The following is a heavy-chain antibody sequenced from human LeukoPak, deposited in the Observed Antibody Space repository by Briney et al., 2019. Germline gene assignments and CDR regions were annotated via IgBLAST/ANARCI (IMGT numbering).Heavy chain of an antibody. J-gene: IGHJ5*02. Sequence: KASQTLSLTCTVSGGSISSGGYYWSWIRQHPGKGPEWIGYIYYSGSTYYNPSLKSRVTISVDTSKNQFSLKLSSVTAADTAVYYCAREYYDSSGYTDLSWGQGTLVTVSS. CDR3: AREYYDSSGYTDLS. CDR2: IYYSGST. V-gene: IGHV4-31*03. CDR1: GGSISSGGYY. D-gene: IGHD3-22*01.